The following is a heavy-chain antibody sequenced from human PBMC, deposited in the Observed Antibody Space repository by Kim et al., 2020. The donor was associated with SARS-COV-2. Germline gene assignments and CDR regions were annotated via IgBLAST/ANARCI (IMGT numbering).Heavy chain of an antibody. Sequence: GGSLRLSCAASGFTFTPYAMTWVRQAPGKGLEWVAGIQSDDTTHYVDSVKGRFTISRDTSRNTLYLQMTSLRAEDTAVYYCARIIGRWFSDYWGQGSLVTVSS. D-gene: IGHD3-10*01. J-gene: IGHJ4*02. CDR2: IQSDDTT. CDR3: ARIIGRWFSDY. CDR1: GFTFTPYA. V-gene: IGHV3-23*03.